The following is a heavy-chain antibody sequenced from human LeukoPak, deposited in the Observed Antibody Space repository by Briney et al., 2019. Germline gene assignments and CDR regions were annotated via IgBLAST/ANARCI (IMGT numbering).Heavy chain of an antibody. CDR3: AKDRAIAVAAKVVDY. Sequence: GGSLRLSCAASGFTFSSFAMHWVRQAPGKGLEWVALIRYDGSDRYYADSVKGRFTISRDNSKNTLYLQMNSLRDEDTALYYCAKDRAIAVAAKVVDYWGQGTLVTVSS. CDR2: IRYDGSDR. D-gene: IGHD6-19*01. J-gene: IGHJ4*02. V-gene: IGHV3-30*02. CDR1: GFTFSSFA.